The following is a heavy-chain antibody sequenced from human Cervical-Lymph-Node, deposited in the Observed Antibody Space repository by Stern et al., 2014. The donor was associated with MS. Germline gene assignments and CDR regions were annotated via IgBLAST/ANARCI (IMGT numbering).Heavy chain of an antibody. Sequence: EVQLVESGRGLVQPGRSLRLSCAASGFAFDDYAMHWVRQAPGKGLEWLSGISWNSGTLTSADSVKGRFTISRENAKNSLFLQMNSLRLEDTAFYYCARTAIFGENWYFDLWGRGTLVTVSS. CDR3: ARTAIFGENWYFDL. V-gene: IGHV3-9*01. CDR1: GFAFDDYA. D-gene: IGHD3-10*01. J-gene: IGHJ2*01. CDR2: ISWNSGTL.